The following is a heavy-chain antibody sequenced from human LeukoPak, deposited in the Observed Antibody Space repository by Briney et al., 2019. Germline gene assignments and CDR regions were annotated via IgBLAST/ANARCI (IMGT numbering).Heavy chain of an antibody. CDR1: GFTFSSYS. V-gene: IGHV3-21*01. CDR2: ISSSSSYI. D-gene: IGHD6-13*01. J-gene: IGHJ4*02. Sequence: PGGSLRLSCGASGFTFSSYSMNWVRQAPGKGLEWVSSISSSSSYIYYADSVKGRFTISRDNAKNSLYLQMNSLRAEDTAVYHCARDQAAGSYFDYWGQGTLVTVS. CDR3: ARDQAAGSYFDY.